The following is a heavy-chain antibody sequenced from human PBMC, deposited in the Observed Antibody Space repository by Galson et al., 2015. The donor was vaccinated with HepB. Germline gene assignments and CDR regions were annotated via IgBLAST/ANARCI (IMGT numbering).Heavy chain of an antibody. V-gene: IGHV3-53*01. D-gene: IGHD3-3*01. CDR3: ARSGLRFLEWLFEDYYYYGMDV. Sequence: SLRLSCAASGFTVSSNYMSWVRQAPGKGLEWVSVIYSGGSTYYADSAKGRFTISRDDSKNTLYLQMNSLRAEDTAVYYCARSGLRFLEWLFEDYYYYGMDVWGQGTTVTVSS. CDR1: GFTVSSNY. CDR2: IYSGGST. J-gene: IGHJ6*02.